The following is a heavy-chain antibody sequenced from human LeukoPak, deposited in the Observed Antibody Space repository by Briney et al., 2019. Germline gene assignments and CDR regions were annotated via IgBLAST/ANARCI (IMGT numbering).Heavy chain of an antibody. CDR2: IYHSGST. CDR1: GGSISSGGYY. CDR3: AREAVAGTRGKAG. Sequence: PSQTLSLTCTVSGGSISSGGYYWSWIRQPPGKGLEWIGYIYHSGSTYYNPSLKSRVTISVDRSKNQFSLKLSSVTAADTAVYYCAREAVAGTRGKAGWGQGTLVTVSS. D-gene: IGHD6-19*01. V-gene: IGHV4-30-2*01. J-gene: IGHJ4*02.